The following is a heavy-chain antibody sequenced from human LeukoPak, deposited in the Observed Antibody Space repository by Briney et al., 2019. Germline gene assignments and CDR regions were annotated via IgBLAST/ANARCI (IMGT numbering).Heavy chain of an antibody. D-gene: IGHD5-24*01. CDR1: GGSISSSSYY. J-gene: IGHJ4*02. CDR2: IYYSGST. CDR3: ALEMATSPGGDY. Sequence: SETLSLTCTVSGGSISSSSYYWSWIRQPPGKGLEWIGSIYYSGSTYYNPSLKSRVTISVDTSKNQFSLKLSSVTAADTAVYYCALEMATSPGGDYWGQGTLVTVSS. V-gene: IGHV4-39*07.